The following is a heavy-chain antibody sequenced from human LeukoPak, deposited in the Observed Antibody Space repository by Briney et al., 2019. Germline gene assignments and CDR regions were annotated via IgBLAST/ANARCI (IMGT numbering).Heavy chain of an antibody. CDR3: AKGDGYCSGGSCFPQAFDI. CDR2: ISYDGGNK. J-gene: IGHJ3*02. CDR1: GFTFSSYG. V-gene: IGHV3-30*18. Sequence: GGSLRLSCAASGFTFSSYGMHWVRQAPGKGLEWVAVISYDGGNKYYADSVKGRFTISRDNSKNTLYLQMNSLRAEDTAVYYCAKGDGYCSGGSCFPQAFDIWGQGTMVTVSS. D-gene: IGHD2-15*01.